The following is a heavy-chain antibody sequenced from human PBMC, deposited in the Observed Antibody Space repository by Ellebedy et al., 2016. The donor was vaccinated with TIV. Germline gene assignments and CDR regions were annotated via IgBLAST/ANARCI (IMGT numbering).Heavy chain of an antibody. V-gene: IGHV3-21*01. CDR2: ISSSSNYI. D-gene: IGHD2-2*01. CDR1: GFTFSSYS. CDR3: ARVGYCSRDSCRHSWYFDL. J-gene: IGHJ2*01. Sequence: GESLKISXAASGFTFSSYSMNWVRQAPGKGLEWVSSISSSSNYIYYADSLKGRFTISRDNAKNSLFLQMNSLRAEDTAVYYCARVGYCSRDSCRHSWYFDLWGRGTLVTVSS.